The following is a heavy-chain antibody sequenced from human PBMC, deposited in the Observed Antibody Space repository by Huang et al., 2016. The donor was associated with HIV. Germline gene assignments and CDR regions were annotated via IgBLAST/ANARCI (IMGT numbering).Heavy chain of an antibody. D-gene: IGHD1-1*01. J-gene: IGHJ4*02. CDR1: GFTFSRHG. Sequence: QVQLVESGGGVVQPGRSLRLSCAASGFTFSRHGMHWVRQAPGKGLEWVAFIRNDGSNKSYPDSLKGRFTVSRDASKNTLYLQMNSLRAEDTAVYYCVKGHWPRENLLDYWGQGTLVIVSS. CDR2: IRNDGSNK. V-gene: IGHV3-30*02. CDR3: VKGHWPRENLLDY.